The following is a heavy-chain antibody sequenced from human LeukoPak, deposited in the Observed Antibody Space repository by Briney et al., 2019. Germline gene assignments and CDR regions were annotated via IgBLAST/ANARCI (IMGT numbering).Heavy chain of an antibody. V-gene: IGHV3-13*01. Sequence: GGSLRLSCAASGFTFSSYDFHWVRQGAGKGLEWVSSIGTGGNTYYLASVKGRFTISRDNAKDSLYLQMNNLRVEDTALYYCTRGSPHGFDYWGQGTLVTVSS. CDR2: IGTGGNT. CDR1: GFTFSSYD. CDR3: TRGSPHGFDY. J-gene: IGHJ4*02.